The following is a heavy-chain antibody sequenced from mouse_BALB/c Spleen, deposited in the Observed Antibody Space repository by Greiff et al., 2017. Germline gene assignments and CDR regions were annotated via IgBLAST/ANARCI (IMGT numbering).Heavy chain of an antibody. V-gene: IGHV8-12*01. D-gene: IGHD1-1*01. J-gene: IGHJ1*01. CDR1: GFSLSTSGMG. CDR2: IYWDDDK. Sequence: QVTLKESGPGILQPSQTLSLTCSFSGFSLSTSGMGVSWIRQPSGKGLEWLAHIYWDDDKRYNPSLKSRLTISKDTSSNQVFLKITSVDTADTATYYCARRAEDYYYGSSKYFDVWGAGTTVTGSS. CDR3: ARRAEDYYYGSSKYFDV.